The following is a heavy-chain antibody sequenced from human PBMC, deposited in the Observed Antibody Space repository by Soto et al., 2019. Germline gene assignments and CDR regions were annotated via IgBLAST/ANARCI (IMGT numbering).Heavy chain of an antibody. CDR3: ARGLIYDSSGYDFDY. CDR2: INPSGGST. V-gene: IGHV1-46*01. CDR1: GYTFTSYY. Sequence: QVQLVQSGAEVKKPGASVKVSCKASGYTFTSYYMHWVRQAPGQGLEWMGIINPSGGSTRYAQKFQGRVTMTRDTSTSTVYMDLSSLRSEDTAVYYCARGLIYDSSGYDFDYWGQGTLVTVSS. D-gene: IGHD3-22*01. J-gene: IGHJ4*02.